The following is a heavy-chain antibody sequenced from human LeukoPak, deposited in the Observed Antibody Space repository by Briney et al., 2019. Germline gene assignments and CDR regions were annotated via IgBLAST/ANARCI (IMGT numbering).Heavy chain of an antibody. D-gene: IGHD2-15*01. V-gene: IGHV3-23*01. CDR3: AKGGYCSGGSCYSLLDY. CDR1: GFTFSSYA. CDR2: IGGSGGST. J-gene: IGHJ4*02. Sequence: GGSLRLSCAASGFTFSSYAMTWVRQAPGKGLEWVSAIGGSGGSTYYVDSVKGRFTTSRDDSKNTLYLQMNSLRDEDTAVYYCAKGGYCSGGSCYSLLDYWGQGTLVTVSS.